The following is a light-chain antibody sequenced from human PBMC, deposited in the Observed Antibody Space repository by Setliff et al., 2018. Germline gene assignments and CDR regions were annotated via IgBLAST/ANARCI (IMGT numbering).Light chain of an antibody. V-gene: IGLV2-23*02. J-gene: IGLJ1*01. CDR2: EVS. CDR3: CSYAGSSTYV. Sequence: ALTQPASVSGSPGQSITISCTGTSSDVGSYKFVSWYQHHPGKAPKVMIYEVSKRPSGVSNRFSGSKSGNTASLTISGLQAEDEADYYCCSYAGSSTYVFGTGPRSPS. CDR1: SSDVGSYKF.